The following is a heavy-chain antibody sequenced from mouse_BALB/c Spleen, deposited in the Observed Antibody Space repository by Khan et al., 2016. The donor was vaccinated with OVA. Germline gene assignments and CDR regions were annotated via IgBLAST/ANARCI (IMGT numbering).Heavy chain of an antibody. CDR3: ARIKKIVATYFDD. D-gene: IGHD1-1*01. CDR1: GYTFTSYW. CDR2: TNPTNGRT. J-gene: IGHJ2*01. V-gene: IGHV1S81*02. Sequence: VQLQQSGAELVKAGASVKMSCKASGYTFTSYWMHWVKQRLGQGLEWFAETNPTNGRTYYNEKFKSKATMTVDKSSSTAYMLLSGLTFEDSAVYYCARIKKIVATYFDDWGQGTTLTVSS.